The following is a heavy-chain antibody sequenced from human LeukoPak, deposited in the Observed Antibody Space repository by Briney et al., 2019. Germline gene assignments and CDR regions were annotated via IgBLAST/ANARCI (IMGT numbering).Heavy chain of an antibody. D-gene: IGHD2-2*01. CDR3: AKDVQTIGYCSSTSRYPTGGFDS. CDR1: GFSLDDYA. J-gene: IGHJ5*01. CDR2: ISWNSGSI. Sequence: GGSLRLSCAASGFSLDDYAMHWVRQAPGKGLEWVSGISWNSGSIGYADSVKGRFTISRDNAKNSLYLQMNSLRAEDTALYYCAKDVQTIGYCSSTSRYPTGGFDSWGQGTLVTVSS. V-gene: IGHV3-9*01.